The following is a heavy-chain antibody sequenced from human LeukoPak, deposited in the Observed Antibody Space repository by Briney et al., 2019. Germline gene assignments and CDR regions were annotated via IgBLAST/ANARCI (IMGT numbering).Heavy chain of an antibody. Sequence: SETLSLTCTVSGGSISSYYSSWIRQPPGKGLEWIGYIYYSGSTNYNPSLKSRATISVDTSKNQFSLKLSSVTAADTAVYYCARVRYSSGWYYFDYWGQGTLVTVSS. CDR1: GGSISSYY. CDR3: ARVRYSSGWYYFDY. CDR2: IYYSGST. V-gene: IGHV4-59*01. J-gene: IGHJ4*02. D-gene: IGHD6-19*01.